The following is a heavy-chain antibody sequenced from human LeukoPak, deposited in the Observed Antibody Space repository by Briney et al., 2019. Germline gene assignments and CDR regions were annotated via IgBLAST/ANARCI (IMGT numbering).Heavy chain of an antibody. D-gene: IGHD3-22*01. V-gene: IGHV4-38-2*02. CDR2: IYHSGST. J-gene: IGHJ2*01. Sequence: SGTLSLTCTVSGYSISSGYYWGWIRQPPGKGLEWIGSIYHSGSTYYNPSLKSRVTISVDTSKNQFSLKLSSVTAADTAVYYCARDGGYYDSSGYYYVDWYFDLWGRGTLVTVSS. CDR1: GYSISSGYY. CDR3: ARDGGYYDSSGYYYVDWYFDL.